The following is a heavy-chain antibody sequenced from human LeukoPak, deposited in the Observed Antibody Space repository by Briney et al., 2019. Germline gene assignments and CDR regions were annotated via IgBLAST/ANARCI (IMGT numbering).Heavy chain of an antibody. CDR2: ISSDGSST. CDR3: ARPGRGYNYGSFDY. Sequence: PGGSLRLSCAASGFTFSSYYMHWVRQAPGKGLVCVSGISSDGSSTTYADSVKGRFTISRDNAKNTLYLQMNSLRVEDTAVYYCARPGRGYNYGSFDYWGQGTLVTVSS. V-gene: IGHV3-74*01. D-gene: IGHD5-18*01. CDR1: GFTFSSYY. J-gene: IGHJ4*02.